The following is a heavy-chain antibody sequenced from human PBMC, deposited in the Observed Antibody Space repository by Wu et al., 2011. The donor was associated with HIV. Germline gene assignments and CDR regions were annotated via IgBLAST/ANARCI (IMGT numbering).Heavy chain of an antibody. D-gene: IGHD2-21*01. J-gene: IGHJ4*02. CDR1: GGTFSSHG. Sequence: QVQLVQSGPEVKKPGSSVKVSCKASGGTFSSHGISWVRQAPGQGLEWMGGIIGIFGKANYAQKFQGSVTITADKSTSTAYMELRSLRSEDTAVYYCARDFGGDEEYWGQGTLVTVSS. CDR3: ARDFGGDEEY. V-gene: IGHV1-69*06. CDR2: IIGIFGKA.